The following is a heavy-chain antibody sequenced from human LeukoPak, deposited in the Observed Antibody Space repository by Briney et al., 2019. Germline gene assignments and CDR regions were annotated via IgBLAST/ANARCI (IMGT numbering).Heavy chain of an antibody. CDR2: ISPNNGGI. V-gene: IGHV1-2*06. D-gene: IGHD2-21*02. CDR1: GYTFTGYY. Sequence: ASVKVSCKASGYTFTGYYIHWARQAPGQRLEWMGRISPNNGGINYAQKFQDRVTMTRDTSINTVYMELSRLKSDDTAIYYCRRVGGDFVLDYWGQGTLVTVSS. CDR3: RRVGGDFVLDY. J-gene: IGHJ4*02.